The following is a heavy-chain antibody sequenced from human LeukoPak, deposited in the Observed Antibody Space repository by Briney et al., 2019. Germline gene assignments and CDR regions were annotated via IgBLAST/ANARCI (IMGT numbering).Heavy chain of an antibody. CDR2: IKQDGSEK. V-gene: IGHV3-7*01. J-gene: IGHJ4*02. Sequence: PGGSLRLSCAASGFTFSTYWMSWVRQAPGKGLEWVANIKQDGSEKYYVDSVEGRLTISRDNAKNSLYLQMNSLRAEDTAVYYCASGYSSGWYVIDYWGQGTLVTVSS. CDR3: ASGYSSGWYVIDY. CDR1: GFTFSTYW. D-gene: IGHD6-19*01.